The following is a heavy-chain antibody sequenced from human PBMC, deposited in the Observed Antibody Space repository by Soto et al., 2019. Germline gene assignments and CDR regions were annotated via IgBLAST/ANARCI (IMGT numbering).Heavy chain of an antibody. CDR2: IKNDGSGT. CDR3: ARGGILTGANFDT. V-gene: IGHV3-74*01. Sequence: GGSLSLSCTAFGLPFTTYWMHWVRQVPGKGLMWVSRIKNDGSGTDYTDSVKGRFTISRDNAKNTLYLQMNSLRVDDTGLYYCARGGILTGANFDTWGQGTLVTVSS. CDR1: GLPFTTYW. D-gene: IGHD3-9*01. J-gene: IGHJ5*02.